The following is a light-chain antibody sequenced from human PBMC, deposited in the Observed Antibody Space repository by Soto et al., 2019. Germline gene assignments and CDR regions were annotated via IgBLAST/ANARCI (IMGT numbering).Light chain of an antibody. V-gene: IGLV1-51*01. Sequence: QSVLTQPPSVSAAPGQKVTISCSGSSSNIGNNYVSWYQQLPGTAPKLLIYDNNKRPSGIPDRFSGSKSGTSATLGITVLQTGDEADYYFGTWYSSLSAVVFGGGTKVTVL. CDR3: GTWYSSLSAVV. CDR2: DNN. CDR1: SSNIGNNY. J-gene: IGLJ2*01.